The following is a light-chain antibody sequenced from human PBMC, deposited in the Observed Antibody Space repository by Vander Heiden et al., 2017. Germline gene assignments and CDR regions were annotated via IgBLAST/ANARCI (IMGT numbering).Light chain of an antibody. Sequence: QSALTQPASVSGAPGQSSCLSCTGTTSHIDNYNLVSWYQQHPGKAPNLIIYEVTRRPSASSNRFSGSKSGNTASLTISGLQDEDEADYYCSSYGGISDFVKFGGGTKLTVL. CDR3: SSYGGISDFVK. V-gene: IGLV2-23*02. J-gene: IGLJ3*02. CDR2: EVT. CDR1: TSHIDNYNL.